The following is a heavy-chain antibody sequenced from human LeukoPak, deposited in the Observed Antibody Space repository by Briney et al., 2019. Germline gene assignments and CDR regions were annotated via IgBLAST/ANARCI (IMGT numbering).Heavy chain of an antibody. V-gene: IGHV4-59*01. J-gene: IGHJ6*03. CDR3: ARAIAAAGHLYYYYYYYMDV. D-gene: IGHD6-13*01. CDR2: IYYSGST. CDR1: GGPISSYY. Sequence: SETLSLTCTVSGGPISSYYWSWIRQPPGKGLEWIGYIYYSGSTNYNPSLKSRVTISVDTSKNQFSLKLSSVTAADTAVYYCARAIAAAGHLYYYYYYYMDVWGKGTTVTVSS.